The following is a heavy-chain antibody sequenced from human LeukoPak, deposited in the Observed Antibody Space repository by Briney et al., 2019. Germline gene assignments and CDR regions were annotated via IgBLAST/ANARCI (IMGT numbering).Heavy chain of an antibody. D-gene: IGHD1-26*01. J-gene: IGHJ4*02. CDR3: AREGPTMGATPLVDY. CDR1: GYTFTDYY. V-gene: IGHV1-2*02. CDR2: INPNSGGT. Sequence: ASVKVSCKASGYTFTDYYVHGLGQAPGQGLEWMGWINPNSGGTNYAQKFQGRVTMTRDTSISTAYMELSRLRSDDTAVYYCAREGPTMGATPLVDYRGQGTLVTVSS.